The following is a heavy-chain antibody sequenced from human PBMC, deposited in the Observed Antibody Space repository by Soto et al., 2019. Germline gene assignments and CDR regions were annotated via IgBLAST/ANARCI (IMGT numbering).Heavy chain of an antibody. CDR2: ISYSGST. V-gene: IGHV4-59*01. CDR1: GGSISSYY. Sequence: SETLSLTCTLSGGSISSYYWSWIRQPPGKGLEWIGYISYSGSTNYNPSLKSRLTISVDTSKNQFSLKLNSVTAADTAVYYCARNRSPKPSSLGSGYSSAPYGFEIWGQGTMVTVAS. CDR3: ARNRSPKPSSLGSGYSSAPYGFEI. D-gene: IGHD3-3*01. J-gene: IGHJ3*02.